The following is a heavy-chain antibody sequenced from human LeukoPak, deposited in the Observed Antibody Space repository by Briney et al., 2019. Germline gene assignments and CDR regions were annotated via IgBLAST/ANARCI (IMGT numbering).Heavy chain of an antibody. Sequence: PGGSLRLSCAASGFTFDDYAMPWVRQAPGKGLEWVSGTSYNSGSIGYADSVKGRFTISRDNAKNSLYLQMNSLRAEDTALYYCAKDVYYYDSSGFDYWGQGTLVTVS. CDR3: AKDVYYYDSSGFDY. CDR1: GFTFDDYA. J-gene: IGHJ4*02. V-gene: IGHV3-9*01. CDR2: TSYNSGSI. D-gene: IGHD3-22*01.